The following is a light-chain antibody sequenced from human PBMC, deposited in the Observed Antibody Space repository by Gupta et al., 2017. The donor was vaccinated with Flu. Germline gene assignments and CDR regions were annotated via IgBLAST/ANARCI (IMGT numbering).Light chain of an antibody. CDR2: EKT. CDR3: GTWASSLSMGVM. CDR1: SSNIGNNY. J-gene: IGLJ3*02. V-gene: IGLV1-51*02. Sequence: QSLLTQPPSVSAAPQQPVTISSSGSSSNIGNNYVSSYQQLPGTHPTLRIEEKTNRRSGIHDPFAGSKSSTYSTLGLTGRQTRDEAAEYGGTWASSLSMGVMFGGGTKLTV.